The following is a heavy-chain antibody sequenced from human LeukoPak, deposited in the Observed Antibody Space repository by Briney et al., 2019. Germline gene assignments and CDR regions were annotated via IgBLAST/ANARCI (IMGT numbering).Heavy chain of an antibody. Sequence: GGSLRLSCETSGFTFSRYWLEWVHQAPGKGLEWVANISPDGSLINYVDAVRGRFTISRDNAKNSVYLQMSSLRAEDTAVYYCTKYPDNSGYSDYSGQGTLLTVSS. CDR1: GFTFSRYW. CDR2: ISPDGSLI. D-gene: IGHD3-22*01. V-gene: IGHV3-7*01. J-gene: IGHJ4*02. CDR3: TKYPDNSGYSDY.